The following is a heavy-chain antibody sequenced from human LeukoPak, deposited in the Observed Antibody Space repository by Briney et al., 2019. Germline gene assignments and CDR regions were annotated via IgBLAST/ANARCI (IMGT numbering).Heavy chain of an antibody. CDR1: GVSFSGYY. Sequence: SETLSLTCAVYGVSFSGYYWSWIRQPPGKGLEWIGEINHSGSTNYNPSLKSRVTISVDTSKNQFSLKLSSVTAADTAVYYCARLTSFGGAFFYWGQGTLVTVSS. J-gene: IGHJ4*02. D-gene: IGHD3-16*01. V-gene: IGHV4-34*01. CDR3: ARLTSFGGAFFY. CDR2: INHSGST.